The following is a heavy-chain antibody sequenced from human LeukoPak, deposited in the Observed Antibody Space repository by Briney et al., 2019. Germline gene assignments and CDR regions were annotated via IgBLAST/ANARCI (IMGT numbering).Heavy chain of an antibody. V-gene: IGHV3-7*01. CDR1: GVDFSRAA. CDR3: ARDQGYCTSASCRGDAFDV. Sequence: PGGSLRLSCVVSGVDFSRAAMYWVRQAPGKGLEWVAKIKQDGSEKYYVDSVKGRFTISRDNAKNSLSLQMNSLRAEDTAVYYCARDQGYCTSASCRGDAFDVWGQGSMISVSS. D-gene: IGHD2-2*01. CDR2: IKQDGSEK. J-gene: IGHJ3*01.